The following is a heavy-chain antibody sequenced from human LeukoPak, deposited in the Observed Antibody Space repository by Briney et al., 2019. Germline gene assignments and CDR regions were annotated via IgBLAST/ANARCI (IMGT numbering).Heavy chain of an antibody. V-gene: IGHV3-7*04. CDR2: IKQEGSEK. CDR1: RLSFSTYW. CDR3: SRGGSGSFHEVTPY. Sequence: PGGSLRLSCAASRLSFSTYWMSWIRRAPGKGLEWVAKIKQEGSEKYYVDSVQARFTISRDNAKNLLYLQMNSLRVDDTAVFTCSRGGSGSFHEVTPYWGQGTLVTVSS. D-gene: IGHD1-26*01. J-gene: IGHJ4*02.